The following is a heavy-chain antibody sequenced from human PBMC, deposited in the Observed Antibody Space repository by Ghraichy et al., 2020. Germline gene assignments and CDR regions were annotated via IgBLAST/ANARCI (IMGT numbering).Heavy chain of an antibody. CDR1: GYSFSSYW. D-gene: IGHD2-2*01. Sequence: GESLNISCQGSGYSFSSYWIAWVRQKPGKGLEWMGVIYPGDSDTRYSPSLQGQVTISADKSISTAYLQWSSLKASDTAMYYCARLDCSSTNCYRLYYYYGMDVWGQGTTVTVSS. CDR3: ARLDCSSTNCYRLYYYYGMDV. CDR2: IYPGDSDT. J-gene: IGHJ6*02. V-gene: IGHV5-51*01.